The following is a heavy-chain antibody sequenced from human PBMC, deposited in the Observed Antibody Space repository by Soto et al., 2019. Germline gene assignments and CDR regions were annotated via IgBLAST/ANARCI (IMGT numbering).Heavy chain of an antibody. CDR3: ARSSGYSYVDY. D-gene: IGHD3-22*01. CDR1: AYTFSGYA. J-gene: IGHJ4*02. Sequence: ALVNGSRKAAAYTFSGYAVDCGRLAPGQRLEWMGWINAGNGNTKYSQKFQGRVTITRDTSASTAYMELSSLRSEDTAVYYCARSSGYSYVDYWGQGTLVTVSS. V-gene: IGHV1-3*01. CDR2: INAGNGNT.